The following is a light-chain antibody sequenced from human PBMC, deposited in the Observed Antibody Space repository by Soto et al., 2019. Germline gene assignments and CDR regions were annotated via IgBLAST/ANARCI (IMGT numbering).Light chain of an antibody. Sequence: QSVLAQPASVSGSPGQSITISCTGTSSDVGSYNLVSWYQQHPGKAPKLMIYEVSKRPSGVSNRFSGSKSGNTASLTISGLQVEDEADYYCCSYAGSSYVFGTGTKVPVL. CDR3: CSYAGSSYV. V-gene: IGLV2-23*02. J-gene: IGLJ1*01. CDR2: EVS. CDR1: SSDVGSYNL.